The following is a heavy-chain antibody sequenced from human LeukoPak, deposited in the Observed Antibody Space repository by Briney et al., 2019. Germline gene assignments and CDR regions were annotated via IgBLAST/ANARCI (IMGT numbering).Heavy chain of an antibody. CDR3: AKRYDSSVFLFDY. Sequence: GGSLRLSCEVSGFTFSSYAMTWVRQAPGKGLEGVSAISDGGGNAYYADSVKGRFTISRDNSKNTLYLQMNSLRAEDTAVYYCAKRYDSSVFLFDYWGQGTIVTVSS. CDR2: ISDGGGNA. J-gene: IGHJ4*02. D-gene: IGHD3-22*01. CDR1: GFTFSSYA. V-gene: IGHV3-23*01.